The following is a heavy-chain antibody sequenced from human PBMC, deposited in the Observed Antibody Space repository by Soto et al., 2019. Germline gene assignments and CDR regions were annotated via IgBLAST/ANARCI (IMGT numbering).Heavy chain of an antibody. V-gene: IGHV3-23*01. CDR2: ITGSGSDT. D-gene: IGHD3-22*01. J-gene: IGHJ4*02. CDR3: AKGSADSRPYYFDS. CDR1: GFTFRNYA. Sequence: GGSLRLSCAASGFTFRNYAMSWVRQAPAKGLEWFSAITGSGSDTYHADSVKGRFTISRDNSNNMLYLQMNSLGADDTAVYYCAKGSADSRPYYFDSWGQGTLVTVSS.